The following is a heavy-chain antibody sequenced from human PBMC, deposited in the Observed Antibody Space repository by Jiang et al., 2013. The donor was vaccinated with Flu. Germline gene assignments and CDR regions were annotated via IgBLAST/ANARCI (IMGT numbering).Heavy chain of an antibody. D-gene: IGHD3-10*01. CDR1: GYSFTSYW. Sequence: GAEVKKPGESLRISCKGSGYSFTSYWISWVRQMPGKGLEWMGRIDPSDSYTNYSPSFQGHVTISADKSISTAYLQWSSLKASDTAMYYCATLGGYVVRGVPYYYYGMDVWGQGTTVTVSS. CDR2: IDPSDSYT. V-gene: IGHV5-10-1*01. CDR3: ATLGGYVVRGVPYYYYGMDV. J-gene: IGHJ6*02.